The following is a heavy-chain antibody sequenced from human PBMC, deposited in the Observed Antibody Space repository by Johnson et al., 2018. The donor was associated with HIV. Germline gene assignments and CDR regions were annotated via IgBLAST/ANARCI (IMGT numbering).Heavy chain of an antibody. CDR2: ISSSGGTI. J-gene: IGHJ3*02. Sequence: MLLVESGGGVVQPGRSLRLSCAASGFTFSSYAMHWVHQAPGKGLEWVSYISSSGGTIYYADSVKGRFSISRDNAKNSLYLQMNSLRAEDTAVYYCARDRGYWDAFDIWGQGTMVIVSS. CDR3: ARDRGYWDAFDI. D-gene: IGHD3-22*01. CDR1: GFTFSSYA. V-gene: IGHV3-48*04.